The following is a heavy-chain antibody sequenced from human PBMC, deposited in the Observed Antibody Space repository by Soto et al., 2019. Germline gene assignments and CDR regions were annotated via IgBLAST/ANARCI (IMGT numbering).Heavy chain of an antibody. CDR2: ISSSGSTI. D-gene: IGHD3-22*01. V-gene: IGHV3-11*01. CDR3: ASGPDYYDSSGYSDY. J-gene: IGHJ4*02. Sequence: GGSLRLSCAASGFTFSDYYMSWIRQAPGEGLEWVSYISSSGSTIYYADSVKGRFTISRDNAKNSLYLQMNSLRAEDTAVYYCASGPDYYDSSGYSDYWGQGTLVTVSS. CDR1: GFTFSDYY.